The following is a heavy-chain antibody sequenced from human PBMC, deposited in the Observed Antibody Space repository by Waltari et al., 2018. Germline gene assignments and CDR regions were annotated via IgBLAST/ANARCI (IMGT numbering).Heavy chain of an antibody. CDR2: IKQDGSEK. V-gene: IGHV3-7*04. Sequence: EVQLVESGGGLVQPGGSLRLPCSGSGFPFTNHWMSWVRQAPGKGPEWVASIKQDGSEKYYVDSMKGRFTISRDNAKNSLSLQMDSLRAEDTAVYFCARGVTTVEYWGQGTLVTVSS. CDR3: ARGVTTVEY. CDR1: GFPFTNHW. J-gene: IGHJ4*02. D-gene: IGHD2-21*02.